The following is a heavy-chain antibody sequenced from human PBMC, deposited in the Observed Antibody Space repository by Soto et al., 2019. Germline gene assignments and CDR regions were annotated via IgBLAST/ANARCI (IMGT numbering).Heavy chain of an antibody. J-gene: IGHJ4*02. V-gene: IGHV3-23*01. CDR1: GFTFSSYG. CDR3: ARDRLASVVIEGTFY. Sequence: EVQLLESGGGLVQPGGSLRLSCAASGFTFSSYGMSWLRQAPGKGLEWVSSISNSGDSAYYADSVEGRFTISRDNSKNPLYLDLNSLSAEDTALYYCARDRLASVVIEGTFYWGQGTLLTVSS. CDR2: ISNSGDSA. D-gene: IGHD2-15*01.